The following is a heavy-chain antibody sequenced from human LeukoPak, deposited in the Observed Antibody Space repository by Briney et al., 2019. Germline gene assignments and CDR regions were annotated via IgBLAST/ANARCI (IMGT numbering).Heavy chain of an antibody. CDR3: AASSLNYYDSSGYS. V-gene: IGHV1-69*06. Sequence: GASVKVSCKASGGTFSSYAISWVRQAPGQGLEWMGGIIPIFGTANYAQKFQGRVTMTEDTSTDTAYMELSSLRSEDTAVYYCAASSLNYYDSSGYSWGQGTLVTVSS. D-gene: IGHD3-22*01. J-gene: IGHJ5*02. CDR1: GGTFSSYA. CDR2: IIPIFGTA.